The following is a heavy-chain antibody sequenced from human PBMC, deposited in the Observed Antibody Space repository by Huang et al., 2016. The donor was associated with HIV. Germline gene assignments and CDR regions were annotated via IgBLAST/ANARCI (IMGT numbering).Heavy chain of an antibody. J-gene: IGHJ3*01. Sequence: QVHLVESGGGVVQPGRSLRLSCVVSGFSFSAYAMHWVRQAPGKGVEWVAVMSHDGSNQFFSESVKGRFTISRDTSKNTLSLQMNTLTAEDTAVYYCARGGGFYDSSGYYHSAFDLWGQGTPVTVSS. CDR1: GFSFSAYA. D-gene: IGHD3-22*01. CDR2: MSHDGSNQ. CDR3: ARGGGFYDSSGYYHSAFDL. V-gene: IGHV3-30*04.